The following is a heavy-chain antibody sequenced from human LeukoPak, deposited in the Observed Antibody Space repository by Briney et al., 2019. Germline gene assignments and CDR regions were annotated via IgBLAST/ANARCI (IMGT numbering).Heavy chain of an antibody. Sequence: SETLSLTCTVSGGSISSSSYYWGWIRQPPGKGLEWIGSIYYSGSTYYNPSLKSRLTISVDTSKNQFSLMPISAPAPTPAFSLCGCLLYRPMFRHWGQGT. D-gene: IGHD3-10*01. CDR2: IYYSGST. V-gene: IGHV4-39*01. J-gene: IGHJ4*02. CDR3: GCLLYRPMFRH. CDR1: GGSISSSSYY.